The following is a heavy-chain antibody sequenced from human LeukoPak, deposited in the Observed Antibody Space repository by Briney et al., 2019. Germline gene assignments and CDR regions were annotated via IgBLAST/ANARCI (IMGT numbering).Heavy chain of an antibody. Sequence: GGSLRLSCAASGFTVSSNYMSWVRQAPGKGLEWVSVIYSGGSTYYADSVKGRFTISRDNSKNTLYLQMNSLRAEDTAVYYCARRHCSGGPCYSLDVFDIWGQGTMVTVSS. CDR3: ARRHCSGGPCYSLDVFDI. D-gene: IGHD2-15*01. CDR1: GFTVSSNY. V-gene: IGHV3-53*01. J-gene: IGHJ3*02. CDR2: IYSGGST.